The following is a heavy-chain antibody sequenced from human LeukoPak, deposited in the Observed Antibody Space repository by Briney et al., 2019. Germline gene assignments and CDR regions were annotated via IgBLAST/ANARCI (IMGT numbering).Heavy chain of an antibody. CDR2: INPISGGT. CDR1: GYTFTGYY. CDR3: ARGREVAGTVGY. V-gene: IGHV1-2*02. Sequence: ASVKVSCKASGYTFTGYYMHWVRQARGQGPEWMGWINPISGGTNYAQKFQGRVTMTRDTSISTAYIELSRLTFDDTAIYYCARGREVAGTVGYWGQGTLVTVSS. D-gene: IGHD6-19*01. J-gene: IGHJ4*02.